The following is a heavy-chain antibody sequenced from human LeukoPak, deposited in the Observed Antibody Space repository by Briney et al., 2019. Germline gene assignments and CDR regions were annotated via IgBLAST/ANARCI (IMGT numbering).Heavy chain of an antibody. V-gene: IGHV1-2*02. Sequence: ASVKVSCKASGYTFTDYYIHWVRQAPGQGLEWMGWINPNSGGTNYAQKFQGRVTMTRDTSISTAYMELSRLSSDDTAMYYCARGASKYCNSISCYFDWGQGTLVTVSS. CDR3: ARGASKYCNSISCYFD. CDR1: GYTFTDYY. CDR2: INPNSGGT. J-gene: IGHJ4*02. D-gene: IGHD2-2*01.